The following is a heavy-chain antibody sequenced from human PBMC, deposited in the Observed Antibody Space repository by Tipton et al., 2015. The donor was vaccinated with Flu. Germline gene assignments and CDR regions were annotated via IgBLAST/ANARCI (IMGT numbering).Heavy chain of an antibody. CDR3: ARGRGIAAAGPCDY. D-gene: IGHD6-13*01. CDR2: IYYSGST. J-gene: IGHJ4*02. CDR1: GGSISSYY. V-gene: IGHV4-59*01. Sequence: TLSLTCTVSGGSISSYYWSWIRQPPGKGLEWIGYIYYSGSTNYNPSLKSRVTISVDTSKNQFSLKLSSVTAEDTAVYYCARGRGIAAAGPCDYWGQGTLVTVSS.